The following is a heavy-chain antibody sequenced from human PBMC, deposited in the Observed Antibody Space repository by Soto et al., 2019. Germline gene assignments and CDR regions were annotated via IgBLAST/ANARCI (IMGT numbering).Heavy chain of an antibody. Sequence: SETLSLTCTVSGGSISSYYWSWIRQPPGKGLEWIGYIYYSGSTNYNPSLKSRVTISVDTSKNQFSLKLSSVTAEDTAVYYCASSTVTTLAFDYWGQGTLVTVSS. J-gene: IGHJ4*02. CDR3: ASSTVTTLAFDY. CDR1: GGSISSYY. CDR2: IYYSGST. V-gene: IGHV4-59*01. D-gene: IGHD4-17*01.